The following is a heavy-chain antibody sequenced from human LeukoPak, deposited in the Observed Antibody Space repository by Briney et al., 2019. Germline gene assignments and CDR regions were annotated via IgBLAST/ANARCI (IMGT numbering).Heavy chain of an antibody. CDR1: GYTFTSYY. V-gene: IGHV1-69*13. Sequence: SVKVSCKASGYTFTSYYMHWVRQAPGQGLEWMGGIIPIFGTANYAQKFQGRVTITADESTSTAYMELSSLRSEDTAVYYCARDKEYDFWSGYYIRKDYYYGMDVWGQGTTVTVSS. D-gene: IGHD3-3*01. CDR2: IIPIFGTA. J-gene: IGHJ6*02. CDR3: ARDKEYDFWSGYYIRKDYYYGMDV.